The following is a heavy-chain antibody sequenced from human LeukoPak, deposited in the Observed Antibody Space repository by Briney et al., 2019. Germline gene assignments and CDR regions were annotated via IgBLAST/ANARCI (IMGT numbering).Heavy chain of an antibody. CDR3: ARGSKAAADYLDGY. CDR1: GYTFSSYD. D-gene: IGHD6-13*01. CDR2: MNPKSGNT. J-gene: IGHJ4*02. V-gene: IGHV1-8*01. Sequence: GASVKVSCKASGYTFSSYDINWVRQATGQGLEWTGWMNPKSGNTGYAQKFQGRVTMTRDTSIGTAYMELSSLRSEDTAVYYCARGSKAAADYLDGYWGQGTLVTVSS.